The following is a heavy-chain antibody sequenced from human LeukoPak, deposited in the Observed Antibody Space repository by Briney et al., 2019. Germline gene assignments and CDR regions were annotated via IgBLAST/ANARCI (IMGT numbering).Heavy chain of an antibody. J-gene: IGHJ5*02. D-gene: IGHD3-22*01. CDR2: IYYSGST. CDR3: ARHLYYDSSGYHWFDP. CDR1: GGSINSYY. Sequence: PSETLSLTCTVSGGSINSYYWSWIRQPPGKGLEWIGYIYYSGSTNYNPSLKSRVTISVDTSKNQFSLKLSSVTAADTAVYYCARHLYYDSSGYHWFDPWGQGTLVTVSS. V-gene: IGHV4-59*08.